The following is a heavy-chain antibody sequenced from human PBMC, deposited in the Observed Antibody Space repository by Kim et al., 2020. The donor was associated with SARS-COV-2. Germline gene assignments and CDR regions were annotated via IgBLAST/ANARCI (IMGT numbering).Heavy chain of an antibody. CDR2: STGSSTI. CDR3: ATDRTY. J-gene: IGHJ4*02. V-gene: IGHV3-48*02. Sequence: STGSSTIYYAESVKGRFTISRDNAKNSLYLQMNSLRDEDTAVYYCATDRTYWGQGTLVTVSS.